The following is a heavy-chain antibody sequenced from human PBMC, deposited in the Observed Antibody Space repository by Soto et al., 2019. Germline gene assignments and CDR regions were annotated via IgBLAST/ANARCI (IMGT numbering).Heavy chain of an antibody. CDR2: ISGSGGST. V-gene: IGHV3-23*01. CDR3: ATLSAVADLSDH. J-gene: IGHJ4*02. CDR1: GFTFSSYA. D-gene: IGHD6-19*01. Sequence: EVQLLESGGGLVQPGGSLRLSCAASGFTFSSYAMSWVRQAPGKGLEWVSAISGSGGSTYYADSVKGRFTISRDNSKNTLYLQMNSLRAEDTAVYYCATLSAVADLSDHWGQGTLVTVSS.